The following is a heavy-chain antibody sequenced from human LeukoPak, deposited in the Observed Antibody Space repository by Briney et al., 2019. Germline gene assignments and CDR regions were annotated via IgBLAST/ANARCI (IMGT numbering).Heavy chain of an antibody. Sequence: GGSLRLSCAASGFTVSSNYMSWVRQAPGKGLEWVSVIYSGGSTYYADSVKGRFTISRDNSKNTLYLQMNSLRAEDTAVYYCARSGGRDYYGSGSYNPYYFDYWGQGTLVTVSS. CDR1: GFTVSSNY. CDR2: IYSGGST. D-gene: IGHD3-10*01. CDR3: ARSGGRDYYGSGSYNPYYFDY. V-gene: IGHV3-53*01. J-gene: IGHJ4*02.